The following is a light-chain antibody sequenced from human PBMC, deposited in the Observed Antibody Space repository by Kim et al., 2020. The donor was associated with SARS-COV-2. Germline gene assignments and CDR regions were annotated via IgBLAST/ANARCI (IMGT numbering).Light chain of an antibody. J-gene: IGKJ1*01. Sequence: SSVGDTVTISCRARQTVSRYLNWYQQKPGKAPTLLIHTASDLHTGVPSRFSRSGSGTAFTLSISSLHPEDFASYYWQQTCSSTWTFAQGTKVYI. V-gene: IGKV1-39*01. CDR3: QQTCSSTWT. CDR1: QTVSRY. CDR2: TAS.